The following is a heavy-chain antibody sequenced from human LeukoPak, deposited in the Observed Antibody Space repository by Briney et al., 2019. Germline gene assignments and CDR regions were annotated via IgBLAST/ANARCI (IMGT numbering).Heavy chain of an antibody. CDR1: GGTFSSYA. D-gene: IGHD3-16*01. CDR3: AGGDFRPPDYYFDY. J-gene: IGHJ4*02. V-gene: IGHV1-69*04. CDR2: IIPILGIA. Sequence: ASVKVSCKASGGTFSSYAISWVRQAPGQGLEWMGRIIPILGIANYAQKFQGRVTITADKTTSTAYMELSSLRSEDTAVYYCAGGDFRPPDYYFDYWGQGTLVTVSS.